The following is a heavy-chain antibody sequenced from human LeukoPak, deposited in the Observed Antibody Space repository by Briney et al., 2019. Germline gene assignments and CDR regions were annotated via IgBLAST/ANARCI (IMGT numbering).Heavy chain of an antibody. Sequence: GGPLGLPCEPSGLPSRSIAFTGSPKPPAKGLGGGQVISYDGSNKYYADSVKGRFTISRDNSKNTLYLQMNSLRAEDTAVYYCAREEMAASSGIRSDVWGKGTTVTVSS. CDR1: GLPSRSIA. D-gene: IGHD6-13*01. V-gene: IGHV3-30*03. CDR2: ISYDGSNK. J-gene: IGHJ6*04. CDR3: AREEMAASSGIRSDV.